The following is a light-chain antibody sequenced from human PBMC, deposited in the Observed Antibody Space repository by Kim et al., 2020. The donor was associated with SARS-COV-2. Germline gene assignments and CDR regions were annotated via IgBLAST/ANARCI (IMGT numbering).Light chain of an antibody. CDR3: QQSYSTPYT. V-gene: IGKV1-39*01. J-gene: IGKJ2*01. Sequence: SASVSNRVTLTRRAAQCVNTYLDWYQEKSGAAPKLLIYAASNLESEVPSRFSGSGAGTDFTLTISSLQPEDYATFLCQQSYSTPYTFGQVTKLEI. CDR1: QCVNTY. CDR2: AAS.